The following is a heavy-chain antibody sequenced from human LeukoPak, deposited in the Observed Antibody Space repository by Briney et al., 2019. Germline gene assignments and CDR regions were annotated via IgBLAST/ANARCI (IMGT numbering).Heavy chain of an antibody. CDR2: IYYSGST. V-gene: IGHV4-59*01. CDR3: ARTYDILTGYLV. D-gene: IGHD3-9*01. Sequence: SETLSLSCTVSGGSISDYYWTWIRQPPGKGLEWIGYIYYSGSTNYNPSLKSRVTISVDTSKNQFSLKLSSVTAADTAVYYCARTYDILTGYLVWGQGTLVTVSS. J-gene: IGHJ4*02. CDR1: GGSISDYY.